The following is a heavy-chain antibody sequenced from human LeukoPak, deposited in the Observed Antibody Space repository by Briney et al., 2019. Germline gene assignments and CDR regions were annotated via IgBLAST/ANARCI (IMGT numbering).Heavy chain of an antibody. J-gene: IGHJ4*02. Sequence: GGSLRLSCAASGFTFSSYWMSWVRQAPGKGLEWVANIKQDGSEKYYVDSVNGRFTISRDNDKNSLDLQMNSLRAEDTAVYYRARVRRSSWGFNDYWGQGTLVTVSS. CDR1: GFTFSSYW. CDR3: ARVRRSSWGFNDY. V-gene: IGHV3-7*03. CDR2: IKQDGSEK. D-gene: IGHD6-13*01.